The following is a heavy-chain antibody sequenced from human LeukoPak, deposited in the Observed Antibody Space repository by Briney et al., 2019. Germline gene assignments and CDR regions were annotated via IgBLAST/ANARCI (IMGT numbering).Heavy chain of an antibody. Sequence: GGSLRLSCAVSGFTFSSDWTIWVRQAPGKGLEWVAVISYDGSNKYYADSVKGRFTISRDNSKNTLYLQMNSLRAEDTAVYYCARDLAVAGTGFDYWGQGTLVTVSS. V-gene: IGHV3-30*03. CDR1: GFTFSSDW. CDR3: ARDLAVAGTGFDY. J-gene: IGHJ4*02. CDR2: ISYDGSNK. D-gene: IGHD6-19*01.